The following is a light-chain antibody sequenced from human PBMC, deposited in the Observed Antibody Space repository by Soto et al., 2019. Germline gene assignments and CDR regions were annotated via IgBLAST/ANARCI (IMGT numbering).Light chain of an antibody. CDR2: GAS. V-gene: IGKV1-39*01. J-gene: IGKJ3*01. CDR3: QQSYSRPLT. Sequence: DIPMTQSPSSLSASVGDRVTITCRASQYISSYVNWYQQKPGKAPKFLIYGASDLQRGVPSRFSGSGSGTDFTLTISSLQPEDFATYYCQQSYSRPLTFGPGTKLDIK. CDR1: QYISSY.